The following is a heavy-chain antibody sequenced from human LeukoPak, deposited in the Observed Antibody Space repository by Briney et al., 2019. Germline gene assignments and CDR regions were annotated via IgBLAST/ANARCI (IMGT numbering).Heavy chain of an antibody. D-gene: IGHD2-2*01. V-gene: IGHV3-21*01. Sequence: GGALRLSCAASGFTFSSYSMNWVRQAPGKGLEWVSSISSSSSYIYYADSVKGRFTISRDNAKNSLNLQMNRLRAEDTAVYYCGRGKPPRPYCSSTRCHHDYWGQGTLVTVSS. CDR3: GRGKPPRPYCSSTRCHHDY. CDR2: ISSSSSYI. J-gene: IGHJ4*02. CDR1: GFTFSSYS.